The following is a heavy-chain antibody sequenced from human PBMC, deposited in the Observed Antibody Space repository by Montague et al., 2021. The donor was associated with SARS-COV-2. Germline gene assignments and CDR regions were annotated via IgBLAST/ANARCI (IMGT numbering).Heavy chain of an antibody. CDR1: GXSFGDDH. CDR2: IKQSGRT. J-gene: IGHJ4*02. CDR3: ARGHLSVSMIVVVFTSASYYFDY. V-gene: IGHV4-34*01. D-gene: IGHD3-22*01. Sequence: SETLSLTCAVYGXSFGDDHWSWIRQPPGKGLEWIGDIKQSGRTNYNPSLGSRVTISVDTSKNQFSLKVTSLTAADTAVYFCARGHLSVSMIVVVFTSASYYFDYWGQGAQVTVSS.